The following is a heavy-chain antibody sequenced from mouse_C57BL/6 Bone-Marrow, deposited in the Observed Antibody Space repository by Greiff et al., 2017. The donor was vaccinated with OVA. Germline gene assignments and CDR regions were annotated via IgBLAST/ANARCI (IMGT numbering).Heavy chain of an antibody. CDR3: AREGDGSSYDYWYFDV. J-gene: IGHJ1*03. D-gene: IGHD1-1*01. CDR2: ISNGGGST. Sequence: EVKLVESGGGLVQPGGSLKLSCAASGFTFSDYYMYWVRQTPEKRLEWVAYISNGGGSTYYPDTVKGRFTISGDNAKNPLYLQMRRLKSEDTAMYYCAREGDGSSYDYWYFDVWGTGTTVTVSS. V-gene: IGHV5-12*01. CDR1: GFTFSDYY.